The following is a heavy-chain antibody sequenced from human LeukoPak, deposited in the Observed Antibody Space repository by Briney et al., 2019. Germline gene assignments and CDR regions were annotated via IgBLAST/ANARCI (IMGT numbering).Heavy chain of an antibody. CDR3: AHAYYDFWSGYSFDY. J-gene: IGHJ4*02. V-gene: IGHV2-5*01. Sequence: SGPTLAKPTQTLTLTCTFSGFSLRTSGVGVGWIRQPPGKALEWLALIYWNDDKRYSPSLKSRLTITKDTSKNQVVLTMTNMDPADTATYYCAHAYYDFWSGYSFDYWGQGTLVTVSS. D-gene: IGHD3-3*01. CDR2: IYWNDDK. CDR1: GFSLRTSGVG.